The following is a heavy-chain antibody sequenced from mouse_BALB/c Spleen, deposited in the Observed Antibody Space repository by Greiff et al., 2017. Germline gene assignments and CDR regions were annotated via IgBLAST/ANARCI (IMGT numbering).Heavy chain of an antibody. CDR1: GFNIKDYY. CDR2: IDPENGNT. V-gene: IGHV14-1*02. Sequence: EVQLQQSGAELVRPGALVKLSCKASGFNIKDYYMHWVKQRPEQGLEWIGWIDPENGNTIYDPKFQGKASITADTSSNTAYLQLSSLTSEDTAVYYCARGGLQGFAYWGQGTLVTVSA. J-gene: IGHJ3*01. D-gene: IGHD2-13*01. CDR3: ARGGLQGFAY.